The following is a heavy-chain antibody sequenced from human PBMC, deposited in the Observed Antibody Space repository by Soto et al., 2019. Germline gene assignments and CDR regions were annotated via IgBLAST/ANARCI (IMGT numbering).Heavy chain of an antibody. CDR1: GRSCSGSF. D-gene: IGHD3-9*01. CDR3: ARGSLLRYLGRYYYYYGMDA. Sequence: TQASSCAVDGRSCSGSFCRGIREPPGRGLEWSGEINHSGSTNYTPSLKSRVTISVDTSKNPFSLKLSSVTAADTAVYYCARGSLLRYLGRYYYYYGMDAWGQGTT. J-gene: IGHJ6*02. V-gene: IGHV4-34*01. CDR2: INHSGST.